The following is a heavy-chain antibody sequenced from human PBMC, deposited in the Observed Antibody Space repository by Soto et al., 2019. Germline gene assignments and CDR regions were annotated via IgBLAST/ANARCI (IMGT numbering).Heavy chain of an antibody. CDR1: GGTLTTNA. CDR3: ARGGFVAGLYNAMDA. D-gene: IGHD6-19*01. V-gene: IGHV1-69*06. Sequence: QLQLVQSGAEVKKAGSSVRVSCKASGGTLTTNAISWVRQAPGQGLEWMGAIIPMFGSPKYAQKFLGRVTVTPEKSTSTIYMGMNSLTSADQAVYYCARGGFVAGLYNAMDAWGQGTTVAVSS. CDR2: IIPMFGSP. J-gene: IGHJ6*02.